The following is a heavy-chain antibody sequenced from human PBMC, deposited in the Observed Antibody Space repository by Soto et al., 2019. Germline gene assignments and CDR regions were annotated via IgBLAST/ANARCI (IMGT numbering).Heavy chain of an antibody. Sequence: GGSLRLSCAASGFTFSSYGMHWVRQAPGKGLEWVAVISYDGSNKYYADSVKGRFTISRDKSKNTLYLQMNSLRAEDKAVYYCAKPNTPLSDYYYGMDVWGQGTTVTVSS. CDR2: ISYDGSNK. J-gene: IGHJ6*02. D-gene: IGHD2-15*01. CDR3: AKPNTPLSDYYYGMDV. CDR1: GFTFSSYG. V-gene: IGHV3-30*18.